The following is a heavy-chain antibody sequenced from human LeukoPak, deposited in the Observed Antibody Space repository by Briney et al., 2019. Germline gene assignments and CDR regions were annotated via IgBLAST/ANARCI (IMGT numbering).Heavy chain of an antibody. CDR3: AKVGVVVPAAGNHDAFDI. V-gene: IGHV3-30*02. Sequence: EAGGSLRLSCAASGFTFSTYGMHWVRQAPGKGLEWVTFIFSDGNNKYYADSVRGRFTISRDNSKNTLYLQMNSLRAEDTAVYYCAKVGVVVPAAGNHDAFDIWGQGTMVTVSS. CDR2: IFSDGNNK. D-gene: IGHD2-2*01. J-gene: IGHJ3*02. CDR1: GFTFSTYG.